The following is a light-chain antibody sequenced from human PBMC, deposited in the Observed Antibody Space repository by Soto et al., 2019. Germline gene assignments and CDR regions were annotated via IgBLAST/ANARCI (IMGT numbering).Light chain of an antibody. CDR1: SSNIGAGYD. J-gene: IGLJ3*02. V-gene: IGLV1-40*01. Sequence: QSVLTQPPSVSGAPGQRVTISCTGSSSNIGAGYDVHWYQQLPGTAPKLLIYGNSNRPSGVPDRFSGSKSGTSASLAITGLQTEDEAGHYCLAYDSSLSAWVFGGGTKLTVL. CDR2: GNS. CDR3: LAYDSSLSAWV.